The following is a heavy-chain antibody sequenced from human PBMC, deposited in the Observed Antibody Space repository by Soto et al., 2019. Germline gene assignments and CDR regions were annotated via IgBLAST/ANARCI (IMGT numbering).Heavy chain of an antibody. D-gene: IGHD3-10*01. J-gene: IGHJ4*02. CDR2: ISGSGGST. CDR3: AKVEDYYYGSGSYYNDY. Sequence: EMQLLESGGGLVQPGGSLRLSCAASGFTFSSYAMSWVRQAPGKGLEWVSAISGSGGSTYYADSVKGRFTISRDNSKNTLYLQMNSLRAEDTAVYYCAKVEDYYYGSGSYYNDYWGQGTLVTVSS. CDR1: GFTFSSYA. V-gene: IGHV3-23*01.